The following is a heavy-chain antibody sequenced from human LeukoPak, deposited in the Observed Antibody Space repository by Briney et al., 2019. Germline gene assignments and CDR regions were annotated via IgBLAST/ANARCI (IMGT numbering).Heavy chain of an antibody. D-gene: IGHD3-3*01. CDR3: AKDSYDFWSAYSPGNWFDP. J-gene: IGHJ5*02. CDR1: GFTFSSYA. CDR2: ISGSGGST. V-gene: IGHV3-23*01. Sequence: PGGSLRLSCAASGFTFSSYAMSWVRQAPGKGLEWVSVISGSGGSTYYADSVKGRFTISRDNSKNTLYLQMNSLRAEDTAVYYCAKDSYDFWSAYSPGNWFDPWGQGTLVTVSS.